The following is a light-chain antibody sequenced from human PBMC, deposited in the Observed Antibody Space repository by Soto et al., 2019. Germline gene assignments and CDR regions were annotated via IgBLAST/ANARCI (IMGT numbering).Light chain of an antibody. CDR3: QQYNSYRGS. CDR2: KAS. CDR1: QTISGW. J-gene: IGKJ1*01. V-gene: IGKV1-5*03. Sequence: DIQMTQSPSTLSGSVGDRVTITCRASQTISGWLAWYQQKPGKAPKLLIYKASTLKSGVPSRFSGSGSGTEFTLTISSLQPDDFATYYCQQYNSYRGSFGQGTK.